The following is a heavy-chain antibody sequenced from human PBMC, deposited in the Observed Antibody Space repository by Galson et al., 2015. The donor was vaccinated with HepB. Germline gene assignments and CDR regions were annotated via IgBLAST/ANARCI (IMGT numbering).Heavy chain of an antibody. CDR1: GYTFTGYY. D-gene: IGHD3-10*01. Sequence: SVKVSCKASGYTFTGYYMHWVRQAPGQGLEWMGWINAGNGNTKYSQKFQGRVTITRDTSASTAYMELSSLRSEDTAVYYCARVMVQGVIIPSYYFDYWGQGTLVTVSS. V-gene: IGHV1-3*01. CDR3: ARVMVQGVIIPSYYFDY. CDR2: INAGNGNT. J-gene: IGHJ4*02.